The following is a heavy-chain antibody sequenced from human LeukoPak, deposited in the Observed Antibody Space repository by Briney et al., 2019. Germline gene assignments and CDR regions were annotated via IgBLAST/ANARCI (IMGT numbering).Heavy chain of an antibody. CDR1: GGSISSYY. Sequence: SETLSLTCTVSGGSISSYYWSWIRQPPGKGLEWIGSIYYSGSTYYSPSLKSRVTISVDTSKNQFSLKLSSVTAADTAVYYCARVEVVVVVAATPNWFDPWGQGTLVTVSS. V-gene: IGHV4-59*12. CDR3: ARVEVVVVVAATPNWFDP. D-gene: IGHD2-15*01. CDR2: IYYSGST. J-gene: IGHJ5*02.